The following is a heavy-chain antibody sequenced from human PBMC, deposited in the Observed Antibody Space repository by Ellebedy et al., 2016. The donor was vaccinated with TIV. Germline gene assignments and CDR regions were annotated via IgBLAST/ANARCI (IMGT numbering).Heavy chain of an antibody. J-gene: IGHJ4*02. Sequence: PGGSLRLSCAASGFTFSTYPMHWVRQAPGKGLEWVAVISSHGMTTYYADSVKGRFTISRDNSNNSLYLQMNSLRAEDTAVYFCTKEGAVAGAPAYLAYDYWGQGTLVTVSS. V-gene: IGHV3-30*04. D-gene: IGHD6-19*01. CDR3: TKEGAVAGAPAYLAYDY. CDR1: GFTFSTYP. CDR2: ISSHGMTT.